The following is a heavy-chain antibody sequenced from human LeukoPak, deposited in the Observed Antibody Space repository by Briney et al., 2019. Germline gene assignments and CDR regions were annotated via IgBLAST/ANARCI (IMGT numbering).Heavy chain of an antibody. Sequence: ASVKVSCKASGYNLISYGISWVRQAPGQGLEWMGWINPNSGGTNYAQKFQGRVTMTWDTSISTAYMELNRLRSDDTAVYYCARDLRITMIVEDYWGQGTLVTVSS. CDR1: GYNLISYG. D-gene: IGHD3-22*01. V-gene: IGHV1-2*02. CDR3: ARDLRITMIVEDY. J-gene: IGHJ4*02. CDR2: INPNSGGT.